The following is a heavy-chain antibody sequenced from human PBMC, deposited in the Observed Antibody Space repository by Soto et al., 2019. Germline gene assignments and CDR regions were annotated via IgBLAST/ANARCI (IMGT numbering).Heavy chain of an antibody. CDR3: ARDGRGSKWFSDL. J-gene: IGHJ2*01. CDR2: ISYDGKQT. Sequence: VGSLRLSGGAPKVTFNDDGMQWVRHAPGNALEWVALISYDGKQTYYAYTVKRRFIISPDKSKRKLLSQMKSLRAADTDVYCHARDGRGSKWFSDLCGRGP. D-gene: IGHD3-10*01. CDR1: KVTFNDDG. V-gene: IGHV3-30*03.